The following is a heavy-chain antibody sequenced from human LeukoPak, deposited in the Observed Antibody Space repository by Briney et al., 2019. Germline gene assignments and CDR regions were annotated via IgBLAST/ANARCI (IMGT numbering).Heavy chain of an antibody. CDR3: ARGAEAYSSGWLSLSFYYGMDV. D-gene: IGHD6-19*01. Sequence: GGSLRLSCAASGFTFNNYAMNWVRQAPGKGLEWVSLISGSGGTAYYADSVKGRFTISRDNAKNSLYLQMNSLRAEDTAVYYCARGAEAYSSGWLSLSFYYGMDVWGQGTTVTVSS. V-gene: IGHV3-23*01. CDR1: GFTFNNYA. J-gene: IGHJ6*02. CDR2: ISGSGGTA.